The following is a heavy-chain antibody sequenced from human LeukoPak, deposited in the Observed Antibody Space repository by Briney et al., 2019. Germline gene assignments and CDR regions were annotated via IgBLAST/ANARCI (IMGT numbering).Heavy chain of an antibody. Sequence: SETLSLTCAVSGYSINNAHYWAWIRQPPGKGLEWIGKKSGIASDNQALKSRVTISLDTSKNHFSLNLRSVTAADTAVYFCARASVEHSIVAGDYFDYWGQGTLVTVSS. CDR1: GYSINNAHY. J-gene: IGHJ4*02. V-gene: IGHV4-38-2*01. CDR2: KSGIA. D-gene: IGHD2-15*01. CDR3: ARASVEHSIVAGDYFDY.